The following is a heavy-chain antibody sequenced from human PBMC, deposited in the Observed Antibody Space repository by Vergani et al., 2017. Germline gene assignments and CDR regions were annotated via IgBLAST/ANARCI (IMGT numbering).Heavy chain of an antibody. Sequence: QVQLQESGPGLVKPSETLSLTCTVSGGSISSYYWSWIRQPPGKGLEWIGYIYYSGSTNYNPSLKSRVTISVDTSKNQFSRKLSSVTAADTAVYYCARDRGPIPTIDYWGQGTLVTVTS. V-gene: IGHV4-59*01. D-gene: IGHD3-10*01. CDR1: GGSISSYY. CDR2: IYYSGST. CDR3: ARDRGPIPTIDY. J-gene: IGHJ4*02.